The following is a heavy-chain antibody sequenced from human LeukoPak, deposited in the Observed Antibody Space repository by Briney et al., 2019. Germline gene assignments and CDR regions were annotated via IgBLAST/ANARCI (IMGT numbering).Heavy chain of an antibody. Sequence: PGRSLRLSCAASGFTFSSYAMHWVRQAPGKGLEWVAVISYDGSNKYYADSVKGRFTISRDNSKNTLYLQMNSLRAEDTAVYYCARIFVRIAAAGKDYWGQGTLVTVSS. J-gene: IGHJ4*02. CDR2: ISYDGSNK. CDR1: GFTFSSYA. V-gene: IGHV3-30-3*01. D-gene: IGHD6-13*01. CDR3: ARIFVRIAAAGKDY.